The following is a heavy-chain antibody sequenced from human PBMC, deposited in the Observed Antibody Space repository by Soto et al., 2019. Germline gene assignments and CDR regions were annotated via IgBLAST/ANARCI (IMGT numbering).Heavy chain of an antibody. CDR1: GGSISSGTSY. Sequence: PSETLSLTCSVSGGSISSGTSYWSWIRQRPGEGLEWIGYIFYSGSFYYTPSLRGRVLILADTSKNQFTLTLSSVTAADTAVYFCARARPQSYDFWSGYQTNYYYYYMDVWGKGTTVTVSS. CDR3: ARARPQSYDFWSGYQTNYYYYYMDV. J-gene: IGHJ6*03. V-gene: IGHV4-31*03. D-gene: IGHD3-3*01. CDR2: IFYSGSF.